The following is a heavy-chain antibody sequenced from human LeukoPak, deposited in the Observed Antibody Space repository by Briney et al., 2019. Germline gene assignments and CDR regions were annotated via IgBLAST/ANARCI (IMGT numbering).Heavy chain of an antibody. J-gene: IGHJ4*02. CDR3: ARPDYSSGWYNFDY. D-gene: IGHD6-19*01. Sequence: PSETLSLTCTVSGGSISSYYWSWIRQPPGKGLGWIGYISYGGTTKYNPSLKSRVTISVDTSKSQLSLKVASVTAADTAVYYCARPDYSSGWYNFDYWGQGTLVTVSS. CDR2: ISYGGTT. V-gene: IGHV4-59*08. CDR1: GGSISSYY.